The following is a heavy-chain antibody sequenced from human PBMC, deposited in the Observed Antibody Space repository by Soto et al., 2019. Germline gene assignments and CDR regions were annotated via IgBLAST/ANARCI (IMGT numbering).Heavy chain of an antibody. J-gene: IGHJ6*02. CDR1: GYTFTSYG. CDR2: ISAYNGNT. Sequence: GASVKVSCKASGYTFTSYGISWVRQAPGQGLEWMGWISAYNGNTNYAQKLQGRVTMTTETSTSTAYMELRSPRSDDTAVYYCARDCSSTSCYTTLGYYYYGMDVWGQGTTVTAP. V-gene: IGHV1-18*04. CDR3: ARDCSSTSCYTTLGYYYYGMDV. D-gene: IGHD2-2*02.